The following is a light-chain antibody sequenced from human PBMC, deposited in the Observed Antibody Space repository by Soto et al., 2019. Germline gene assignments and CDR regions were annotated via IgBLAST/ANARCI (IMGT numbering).Light chain of an antibody. J-gene: IGKJ1*01. CDR3: QQYNSYWT. V-gene: IGKV1-5*01. CDR2: DAS. CDR1: QSISSW. Sequence: DIQMTQSPSTLSASVGDRVTITCRASQSISSWLAWYQQKPGKAPKLLIYDASSLESGVPSRFSGSGSGTEFTLTISSLQPDDVATYYYQQYNSYWTFGQGTKVDIK.